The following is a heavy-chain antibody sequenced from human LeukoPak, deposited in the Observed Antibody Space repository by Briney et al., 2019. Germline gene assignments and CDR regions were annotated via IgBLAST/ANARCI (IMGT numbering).Heavy chain of an antibody. CDR1: GGFINNNY. CDR2: IYYSGST. V-gene: IGHV4-59*01. CDR3: ARATRVVRGTNWFDP. Sequence: PSETLSLTCTVSGGFINNNYWSWIRQPPGKGLEWIGDIYYSGSTNYNPSLKSRVTISVDTSKNQFSLNLSSVTAADTAVYYCARATRVVRGTNWFDPWGQGTLVTVSS. J-gene: IGHJ5*02. D-gene: IGHD3-10*01.